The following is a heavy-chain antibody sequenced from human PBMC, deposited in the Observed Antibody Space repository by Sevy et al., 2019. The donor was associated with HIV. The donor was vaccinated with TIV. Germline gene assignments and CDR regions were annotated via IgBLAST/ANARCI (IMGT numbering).Heavy chain of an antibody. CDR2: IYYSGST. CDR1: GGSISSSSYY. CDR3: ARRGGYDTSLYYYYGMDV. Sequence: SETLSLTCTVSGGSISSSSYYWGWIRQPPGKGLEWIGSIYYSGSTYYNPSLKSPVTISVDTSKNQFSLKLSSVTAADTAVYYCARRGGYDTSLYYYYGMDVWGQGTTVTVSS. J-gene: IGHJ6*02. V-gene: IGHV4-39*01. D-gene: IGHD5-12*01.